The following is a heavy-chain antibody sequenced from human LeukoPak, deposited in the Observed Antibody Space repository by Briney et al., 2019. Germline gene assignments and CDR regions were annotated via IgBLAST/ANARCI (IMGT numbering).Heavy chain of an antibody. Sequence: ASVKVSCKASGGTFSSYAISWVRQAPGQGLEWMGGIIPIFGTANYAQKFQGRVTITADESTSTAYMELSSLRSEDTAVYYCARGTGGVATINVIDYWGQGTLVTVSS. J-gene: IGHJ4*02. V-gene: IGHV1-69*01. D-gene: IGHD5-12*01. CDR2: IIPIFGTA. CDR3: ARGTGGVATINVIDY. CDR1: GGTFSSYA.